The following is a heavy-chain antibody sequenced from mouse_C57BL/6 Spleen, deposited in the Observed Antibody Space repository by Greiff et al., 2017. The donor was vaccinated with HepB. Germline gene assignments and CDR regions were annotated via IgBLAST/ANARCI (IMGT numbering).Heavy chain of an antibody. V-gene: IGHV1-15*01. CDR1: GYTFTDYE. D-gene: IGHD4-1*01. Sequence: QVQLQQSGAELVRPGASVTLSCKASGYTFTDYEMHWVKQTPVHGLEWIGAIDPETGGTAYNQKFKGKAILTADKSSSTAYMQLSSLTYEDSAVYYCARGTGLDYWGQGTTLTVSS. CDR2: IDPETGGT. J-gene: IGHJ2*01. CDR3: ARGTGLDY.